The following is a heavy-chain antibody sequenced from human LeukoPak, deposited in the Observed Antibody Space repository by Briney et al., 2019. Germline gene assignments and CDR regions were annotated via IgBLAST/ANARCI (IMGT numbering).Heavy chain of an antibody. CDR1: GFTFSRYW. CDR3: VRDIYYDSSGYSTPPDY. Sequence: GGSLTLSCPASGFTFSRYWMHWVRRAPGKGLVWVSRIKGDGSSTNSADSVKGRFTISRDNAQNTLYLQMNSLRAEDTAVYYCVRDIYYDSSGYSTPPDYWGQGTLVTVSS. CDR2: IKGDGSST. V-gene: IGHV3-74*01. J-gene: IGHJ4*02. D-gene: IGHD3-22*01.